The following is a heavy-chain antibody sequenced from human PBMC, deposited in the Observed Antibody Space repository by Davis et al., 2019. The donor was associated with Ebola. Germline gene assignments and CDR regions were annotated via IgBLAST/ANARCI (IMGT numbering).Heavy chain of an antibody. CDR2: LHNDGSDT. J-gene: IGHJ1*01. D-gene: IGHD2-21*02. Sequence: GESLKISCAASGFTFSSYAMSWVRQAPGKGLEWVSSLHNDGSDTKYADSVEGRFTISRDNAKNTLYLQMNSLRAEDTAVYYCARASYCGGDCYSGEYFQHWGQGTLVTVSS. V-gene: IGHV3-74*03. CDR1: GFTFSSYA. CDR3: ARASYCGGDCYSGEYFQH.